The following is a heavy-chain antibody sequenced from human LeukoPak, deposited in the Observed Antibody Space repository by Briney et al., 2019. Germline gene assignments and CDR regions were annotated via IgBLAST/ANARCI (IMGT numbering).Heavy chain of an antibody. Sequence: ASVKVSCKASGYTFTSYGISWVRQAPGQGLEWMGWISAYNGNTNYAQKLQGRVTMTTDTSTSTAYMELRSLRSDDTAVYYCAAVHRRRDTDYMDVWGKGTTVTVSS. CDR2: ISAYNGNT. V-gene: IGHV1-18*01. D-gene: IGHD5-18*01. CDR3: AAVHRRRDTDYMDV. J-gene: IGHJ6*03. CDR1: GYTFTSYG.